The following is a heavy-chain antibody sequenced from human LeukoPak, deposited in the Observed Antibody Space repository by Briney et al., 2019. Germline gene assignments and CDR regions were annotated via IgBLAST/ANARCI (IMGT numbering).Heavy chain of an antibody. D-gene: IGHD3-9*01. V-gene: IGHV3-23*01. CDR2: ISDSGVST. CDR3: AKTNYDILTGCPT. CDR1: RFTFNNYA. J-gene: IGHJ4*02. Sequence: PGGSLRLSCAAPRFTFNNYAMNWVRQAPGKRLEWVSGISDSGVSTYYADSVKGRFTISRDNSKNTQYLQMNSLRAEDTAVYYCAKTNYDILTGCPTWGQGTLVTASS.